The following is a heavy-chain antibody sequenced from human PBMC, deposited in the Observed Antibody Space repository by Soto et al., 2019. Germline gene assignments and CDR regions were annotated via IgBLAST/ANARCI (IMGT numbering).Heavy chain of an antibody. CDR3: ASLSMVRGVLYGMDV. D-gene: IGHD3-10*01. CDR1: GGSISSGDYY. J-gene: IGHJ6*02. CDR2: IYYSGST. Sequence: QVQLQESGPGLVKPSQTLSLTCTVSGGSISSGDYYWSCIRQPPGKGLEWIGYIYYSGSTYYNPSLKSRVTISVDTSKNQFSLKLSYVTAADTAVYYCASLSMVRGVLYGMDVWGQGTTVTVSS. V-gene: IGHV4-30-4*01.